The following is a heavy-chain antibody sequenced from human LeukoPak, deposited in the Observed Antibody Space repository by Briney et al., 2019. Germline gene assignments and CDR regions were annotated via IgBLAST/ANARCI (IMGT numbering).Heavy chain of an antibody. CDR2: IYHSGTT. V-gene: IGHV4-38-2*02. J-gene: IGHJ4*02. D-gene: IGHD3-22*01. Sequence: SETLSLTCTVSGYSISSGYYWGWIRQPPGKGLEWIGSIYHSGTTYYNPSLKGRVTRSVDTSKNQFSLKLSSVTAADTAVYYCARSYYYDSSGYLSNAFDVWGQGTLVAVSS. CDR1: GYSISSGYY. CDR3: ARSYYYDSSGYLSNAFDV.